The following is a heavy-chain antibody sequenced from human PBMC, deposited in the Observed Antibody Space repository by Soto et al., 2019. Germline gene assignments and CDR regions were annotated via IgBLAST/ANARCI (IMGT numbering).Heavy chain of an antibody. D-gene: IGHD5-18*01. J-gene: IGHJ4*02. CDR1: GGTISSGGYY. CDR3: ARVAQAMVDY. V-gene: IGHV4-31*03. Sequence: SETLSLTCTVSGGTISSGGYYLSWIRQHPGKGLEWIGYIYYSGSTYYNPSLKSRVTISVDTSKNQFSLKLSSVTAEDTAVYYCARVAQAMVDYWGQGNLVTVSS. CDR2: IYYSGST.